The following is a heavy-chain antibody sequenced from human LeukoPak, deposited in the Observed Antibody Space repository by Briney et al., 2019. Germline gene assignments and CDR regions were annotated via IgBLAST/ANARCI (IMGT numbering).Heavy chain of an antibody. D-gene: IGHD5-18*01. J-gene: IGHJ4*02. CDR3: ARLGYRYAWDF. CDR2: IKPDGSAK. CDR1: GFTFSSYW. V-gene: IGHV3-7*04. Sequence: GVSLRLSCAASGFTFSSYWMAWVRQAPGKGLEWVAEIKPDGSAKHYVDSVKGRFTISRDNATDSLYLQMNSLSAEDTAVYSCARLGYRYAWDFWGQGTLVTLT.